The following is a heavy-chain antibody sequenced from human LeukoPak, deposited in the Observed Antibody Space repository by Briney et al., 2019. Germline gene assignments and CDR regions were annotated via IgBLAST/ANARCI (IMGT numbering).Heavy chain of an antibody. CDR1: GGSISSGGFY. D-gene: IGHD3-9*01. J-gene: IGHJ4*02. V-gene: IGHV4-31*03. CDR3: ASLRYFDWFRLDY. CDR2: IYYSGST. Sequence: PSQTLSLTCTVSGGSISSGGFYWIWIRQHPGKGLEWIVYIYYSGSTYYNPTLKSRVTSSVDTSKNQFSPKLSAVTAAVTAVDYCASLRYFDWFRLDYWGQGTLVTVSS.